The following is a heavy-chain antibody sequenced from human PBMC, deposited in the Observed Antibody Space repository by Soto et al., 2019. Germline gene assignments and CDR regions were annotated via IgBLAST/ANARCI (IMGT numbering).Heavy chain of an antibody. CDR2: IYYSVST. Sequence: QVQLQESGPGLVKPSQTLSLTCTVSGGSISSGGYYWSWIRQHPGKGLEWIGYIYYSVSTYYNPSLERRVTISVDTSKYQFSLKLSSVTAADTAVYYCAGVGPYYYGSGACFIDYWGQGTLVTVSS. D-gene: IGHD3-10*01. CDR3: AGVGPYYYGSGACFIDY. V-gene: IGHV4-31*03. J-gene: IGHJ4*02. CDR1: GGSISSGGYY.